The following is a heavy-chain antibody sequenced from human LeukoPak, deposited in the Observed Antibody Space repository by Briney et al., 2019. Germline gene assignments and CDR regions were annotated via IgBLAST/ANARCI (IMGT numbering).Heavy chain of an antibody. CDR1: GFTVSSNY. D-gene: IGHD6-19*01. CDR2: IYSGGST. Sequence: QPGGSLRLSCAASGFTVSSNYMSWVRQTPGKGLEWVSVIYSGGSTYYADSVKGRFTISRDNSKNTLYLQMNSLRAEDTAVYYCARAPSGWYDYWGQGTLVTVSS. CDR3: ARAPSGWYDY. V-gene: IGHV3-53*01. J-gene: IGHJ4*02.